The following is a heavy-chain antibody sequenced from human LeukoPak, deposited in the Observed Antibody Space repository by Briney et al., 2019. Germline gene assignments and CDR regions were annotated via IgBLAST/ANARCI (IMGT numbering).Heavy chain of an antibody. CDR2: ISGSGGST. Sequence: GGSLRLSCAASGFTFSSYAMSWVRQAPGKGLEWVSAISGSGGSTYYADSVKGRFTISRDNSKNTLYLQMNSRRAEDTAVYYCAKDRRYSSSWFSYWGQGTLVTVSS. CDR1: GFTFSSYA. CDR3: AKDRRYSSSWFSY. D-gene: IGHD6-13*01. J-gene: IGHJ4*02. V-gene: IGHV3-23*01.